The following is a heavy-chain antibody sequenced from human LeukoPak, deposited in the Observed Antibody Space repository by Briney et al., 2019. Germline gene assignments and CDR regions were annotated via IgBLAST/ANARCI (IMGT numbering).Heavy chain of an antibody. D-gene: IGHD3-16*01. V-gene: IGHV4-59*01. CDR1: GGSISSYY. CDR2: IYYSGST. CDR3: ASSVSGGELDY. Sequence: SETLSLTCTVSGGSISSYYWSWIRQPPGKGLEWIGYIYYSGSTNYNPSLKSRVTILVDTSKNQFSLKLSSVTAADTAVYYCASSVSGGELDYWGQGTLVTVSS. J-gene: IGHJ4*02.